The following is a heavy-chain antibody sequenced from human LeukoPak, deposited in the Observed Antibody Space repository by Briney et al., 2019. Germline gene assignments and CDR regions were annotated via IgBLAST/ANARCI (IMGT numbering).Heavy chain of an antibody. J-gene: IGHJ5*02. D-gene: IGHD5-24*01. V-gene: IGHV4-59*08. CDR2: MYYSGSP. Sequence: SQRLSLTCTVSGGSISSYYWSWIRQPPGKGLEWIGYMYYSGSPNYTPSLKSRVTISVDTSKNQFSLKLSSVTAADTAVYYCARRSVEMATKGGNWFDPWGQGTLVTVSS. CDR1: GGSISSYY. CDR3: ARRSVEMATKGGNWFDP.